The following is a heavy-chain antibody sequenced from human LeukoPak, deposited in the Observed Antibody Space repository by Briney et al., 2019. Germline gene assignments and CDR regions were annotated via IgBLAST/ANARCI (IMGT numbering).Heavy chain of an antibody. V-gene: IGHV3-7*01. D-gene: IGHD4-23*01. J-gene: IGHJ4*02. Sequence: GGSLRLSCAASGFTFSSYWMSWVRQAPGKGLEWVANIKQDGSEKYYVDSVKGRFTISRDNAKNSLYLQMNSLRAKDTAVYYCARDFPDYGGNSNFDYWGQGTLVTVSS. CDR2: IKQDGSEK. CDR3: ARDFPDYGGNSNFDY. CDR1: GFTFSSYW.